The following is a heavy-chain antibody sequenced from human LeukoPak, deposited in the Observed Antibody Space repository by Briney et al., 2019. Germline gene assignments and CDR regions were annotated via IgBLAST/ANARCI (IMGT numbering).Heavy chain of an antibody. D-gene: IGHD4-23*01. CDR2: IIPILGIA. J-gene: IGHJ5*02. CDR1: GGTFSSYA. CDR3: ARGDYGGSNWFDP. Sequence: SVKVSCKASGGTFSSYAISWVRQAPGQGLEWMGRIIPILGIANYAQKFQGRVTITADKSTSTAYMELSSLRSEDTAVYYRARGDYGGSNWFDPWGQGTLVTVSS. V-gene: IGHV1-69*04.